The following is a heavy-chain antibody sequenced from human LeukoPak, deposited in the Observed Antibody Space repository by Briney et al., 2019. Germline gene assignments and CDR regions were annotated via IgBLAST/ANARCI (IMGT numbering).Heavy chain of an antibody. CDR2: ISYDGSNK. CDR1: GFTFSSYA. J-gene: IGHJ4*02. Sequence: GRSLRLSCAASGFTFSSYAMHWVRQAPGKGLEWVAVISYDGSNKYYADSVKGRFTISGDNSKNTLYLQMNSLRAEDTAVYYCARDHDYGGNRFDYWGQGTLVTVSS. D-gene: IGHD4-23*01. V-gene: IGHV3-30-3*01. CDR3: ARDHDYGGNRFDY.